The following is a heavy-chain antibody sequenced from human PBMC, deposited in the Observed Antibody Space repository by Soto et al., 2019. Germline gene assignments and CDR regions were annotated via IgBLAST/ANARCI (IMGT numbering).Heavy chain of an antibody. CDR3: ANAGLKWELTHYYSDY. D-gene: IGHD1-26*01. V-gene: IGHV3-23*01. CDR1: GFTFNNYA. Sequence: EVQLLESGGGLVQPGGSLRLSCAASGFTFNNYAVSWVRQAPGKGLEWVSGIGGSGGNTYYADSVKGRFTISRDNSKNTLYLQVNSLRAEDTAVYYCANAGLKWELTHYYSDYRGQGTLVTVSS. J-gene: IGHJ4*02. CDR2: IGGSGGNT.